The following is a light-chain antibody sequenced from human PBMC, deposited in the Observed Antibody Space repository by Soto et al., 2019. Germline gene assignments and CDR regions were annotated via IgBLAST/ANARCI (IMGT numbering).Light chain of an antibody. CDR3: QLYDSSSLFS. Sequence: EIVVTQSPGTLSLSPGERATLSCRASQSVSSNYLAWYRQTPGQAPRLLISGASSRATGIPDRFSGSGSGTDFTLTISRLETEDFAVYYCQLYDSSSLFSFGPGNQVEVK. V-gene: IGKV3-20*01. CDR2: GAS. J-gene: IGKJ3*01. CDR1: QSVSSNY.